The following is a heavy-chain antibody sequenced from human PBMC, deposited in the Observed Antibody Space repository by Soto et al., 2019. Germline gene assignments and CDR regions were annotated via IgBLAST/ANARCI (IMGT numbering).Heavy chain of an antibody. Sequence: SETLSLTCKVSGGSMRGYSWSWIRQTPGEGLEWIGYVSHSGRTDYSPSLKNRVTISLDMSKNHFALHVNSVDPADTAVYYCAMVAMENYHDMWSGSTSSALDVWGQGTTVTVSS. J-gene: IGHJ6*02. CDR1: GGSMRGYS. CDR2: VSHSGRT. CDR3: AMVAMENYHDMWSGSTSSALDV. D-gene: IGHD3-3*01. V-gene: IGHV4-59*13.